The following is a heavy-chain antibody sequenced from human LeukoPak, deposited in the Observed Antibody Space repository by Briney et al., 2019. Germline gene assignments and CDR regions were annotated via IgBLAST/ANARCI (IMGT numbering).Heavy chain of an antibody. CDR3: ARGSIHYYYYGMDV. Sequence: SETLSLTCTVSGGSISSYYWSWIRQPPGKGLEWIGYIYYSGSTNYNPSLKSRVTISVDTSKNQFSLKLSSVTAADTAVYYCARGSIHYYYYGMDVWGQGTTVTVSS. CDR1: GGSISSYY. D-gene: IGHD2-2*02. V-gene: IGHV4-59*01. J-gene: IGHJ6*02. CDR2: IYYSGST.